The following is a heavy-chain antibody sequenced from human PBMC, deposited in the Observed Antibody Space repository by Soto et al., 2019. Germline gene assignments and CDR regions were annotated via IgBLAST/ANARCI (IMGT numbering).Heavy chain of an antibody. D-gene: IGHD3-22*01. J-gene: IGHJ4*02. Sequence: SETLSLTCTVSGGSVSSVISYWSWIRQPPGKGLEWIAYIYYSGSTNYNPSPKSRVTISVDTSKNQFSLKLSSVTAADAAVYYCARATADGSGYYYFDYWGQGTLVTVSS. CDR1: GGSVSSVISY. V-gene: IGHV4-61*01. CDR3: ARATADGSGYYYFDY. CDR2: IYYSGST.